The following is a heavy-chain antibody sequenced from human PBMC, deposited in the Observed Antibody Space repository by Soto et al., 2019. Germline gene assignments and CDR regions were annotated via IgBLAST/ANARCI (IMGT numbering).Heavy chain of an antibody. Sequence: SETLSLTCTVSGGSVSSDGYYWSWIRQHPGKGLEWIGYIYYSGDTYYNPSLKSRVTISTDTPKNQFSLKLSSVTAADTAVYYCARRTSSGYYSGYFDYWGQGTLVTVSS. D-gene: IGHD3-22*01. J-gene: IGHJ4*02. CDR1: GGSVSSDGYY. CDR2: IYYSGDT. V-gene: IGHV4-31*03. CDR3: ARRTSSGYYSGYFDY.